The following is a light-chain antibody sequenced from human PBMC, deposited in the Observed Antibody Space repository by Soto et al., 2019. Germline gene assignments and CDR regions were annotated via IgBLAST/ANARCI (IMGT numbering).Light chain of an antibody. Sequence: ETLVMQSPVTLSVSPGDPATLSCRASQRVSSHLAWYQQKPGQAPRLLIYAASITAMGIPVRFSGSGFETACTLTTTGLQSEDFALYCCHQYNNCPETFGQGTTV. CDR1: QRVSSH. CDR2: AAS. CDR3: HQYNNCPET. J-gene: IGKJ1*01. V-gene: IGKV3-15*01.